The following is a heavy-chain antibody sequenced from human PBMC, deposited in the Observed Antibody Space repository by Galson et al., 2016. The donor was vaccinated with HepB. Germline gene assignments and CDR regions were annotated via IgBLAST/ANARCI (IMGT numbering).Heavy chain of an antibody. D-gene: IGHD3-16*01. J-gene: IGHJ2*01. CDR2: IYPGDSDT. CDR3: ARLGSRGGYTYWYFDL. V-gene: IGHV5-51*07. Sequence: QSGAEVKKPGESLKISCKGSGYSFTTHWIGWVHQMPGKGLEWMGIIYPGDSDTRYSPSFQGHVSISADKSLNTAYLQWSSLKASDTAMYYCARLGSRGGYTYWYFDLWGRGTLVTASS. CDR1: GYSFTTHW.